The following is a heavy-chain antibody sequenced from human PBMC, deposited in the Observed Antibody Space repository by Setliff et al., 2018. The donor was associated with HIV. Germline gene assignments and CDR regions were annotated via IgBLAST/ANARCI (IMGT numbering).Heavy chain of an antibody. CDR3: ARSPGVATITIFDY. J-gene: IGHJ4*02. Sequence: PSETLSLPCTVSGDSINSGFYYWSWIRQPAGRGLEWIGRISTSGITNYNPSLKSRVTRSVDTSKNQVSLKRSSVTAADTAVYYFARSPGVATITIFDYWGQGTLVTVSS. D-gene: IGHD5-12*01. CDR1: GDSINSGFYY. V-gene: IGHV4-61*02. CDR2: ISTSGIT.